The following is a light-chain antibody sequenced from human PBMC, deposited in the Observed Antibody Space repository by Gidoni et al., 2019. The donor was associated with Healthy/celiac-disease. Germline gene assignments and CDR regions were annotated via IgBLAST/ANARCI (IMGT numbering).Light chain of an antibody. Sequence: AIRMTQSPSSFSASTGDRVTITCRASQGISSYLAWYQQKPGKAPKLLIYGASTLQSGVPSRFSGSGSGTDFTLTISCLQSEDFATYYCQQYYSDITFGGXTKVEIK. CDR1: QGISSY. CDR3: QQYYSDIT. J-gene: IGKJ4*01. CDR2: GAS. V-gene: IGKV1-8*01.